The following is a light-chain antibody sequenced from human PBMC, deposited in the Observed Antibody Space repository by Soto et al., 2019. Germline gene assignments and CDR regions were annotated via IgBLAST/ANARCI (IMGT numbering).Light chain of an antibody. V-gene: IGKV3-20*01. CDR1: QSVTVNS. CDR2: AAS. J-gene: IGKJ3*01. Sequence: EILFTQSPRTLSLSPGEGVTLACRASQSVTVNSLAWYQQKPGQAPRLRTYAASTRDAAVPDRLTGSGSGTDFALTISRLEPEEVGVYDCQRYGDSPLTSGPGTKVDIK. CDR3: QRYGDSPLT.